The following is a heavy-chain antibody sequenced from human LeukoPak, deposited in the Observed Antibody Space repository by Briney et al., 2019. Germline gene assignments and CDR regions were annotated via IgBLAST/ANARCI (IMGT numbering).Heavy chain of an antibody. D-gene: IGHD5-12*01. CDR1: GYTFTSYD. V-gene: IGHV1-8*01. CDR2: MNPNSGNT. J-gene: IGHJ4*02. Sequence: GASVKVSCKASGYTFTSYDINWVRQATGQGLEWMGWMNPNSGNTGYAQKFQGRVTMTRNTSISTAYMELSSLRSEDTAVYYCARVLRGYIGYGFDYWGQGTLVTVSS. CDR3: ARVLRGYIGYGFDY.